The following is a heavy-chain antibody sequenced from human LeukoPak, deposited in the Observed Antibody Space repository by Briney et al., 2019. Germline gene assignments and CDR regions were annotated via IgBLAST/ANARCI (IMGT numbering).Heavy chain of an antibody. Sequence: SETLSLTCTVSGGSISSSSYYWGWICQPPGKGLEWIGSIYYSGSTYYNPSLKSRITISVDTSKNQFSLKLSSVTAADTAVYYCARERANAYYYASGAAEDYWGQGTLVTVSS. D-gene: IGHD3-10*01. CDR2: IYYSGST. V-gene: IGHV4-39*02. CDR1: GGSISSSSYY. CDR3: ARERANAYYYASGAAEDY. J-gene: IGHJ4*02.